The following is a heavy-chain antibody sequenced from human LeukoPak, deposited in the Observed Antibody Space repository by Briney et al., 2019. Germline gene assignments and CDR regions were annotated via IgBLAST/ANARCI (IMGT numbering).Heavy chain of an antibody. D-gene: IGHD6-19*01. CDR2: IYHSGST. Sequence: SETLSLTCTVSGYSISSGYYWGWIRQPPGKGLEWIGSIYHSGSTYYNPSLKSRVTISVDTSKNQFSLKLSSVTAADTAVYYCARVLAAVAGGANVEYFQHWGQGTLVTVSS. V-gene: IGHV4-38-2*02. CDR3: ARVLAAVAGGANVEYFQH. J-gene: IGHJ1*01. CDR1: GYSISSGYY.